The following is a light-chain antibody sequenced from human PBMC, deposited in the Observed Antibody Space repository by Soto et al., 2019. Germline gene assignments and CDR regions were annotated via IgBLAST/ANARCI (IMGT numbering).Light chain of an antibody. CDR1: SSNIGAHYD. CDR3: QSYDSSLVNSV. CDR2: GNS. J-gene: IGLJ3*02. V-gene: IGLV1-40*01. Sequence: QSVLTQPPSVSGAPGQSVTISCTGSSSNIGAHYDVHWYQQLPGTAPKLLVYGNSNRPSGVPDRFSGSKSGTSASLAITGLQAEDEADYYCQSYDSSLVNSVFGGGTKLTVL.